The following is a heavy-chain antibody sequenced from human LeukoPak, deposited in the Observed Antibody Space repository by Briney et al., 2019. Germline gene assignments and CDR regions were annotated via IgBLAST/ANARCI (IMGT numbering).Heavy chain of an antibody. Sequence: SETLSLTCTVSGGSISSGDYYWSWIRQPPGKGLEWIGYIHDSGSTYYNPSLKSRLAMSVDTSKNQFSLNLSSVTAADAALYLCARHGDFWRAAIDSWGQGTLVTVSS. V-gene: IGHV4-30-4*01. D-gene: IGHD3-3*01. CDR1: GGSISSGDYY. CDR2: IHDSGST. CDR3: ARHGDFWRAAIDS. J-gene: IGHJ4*02.